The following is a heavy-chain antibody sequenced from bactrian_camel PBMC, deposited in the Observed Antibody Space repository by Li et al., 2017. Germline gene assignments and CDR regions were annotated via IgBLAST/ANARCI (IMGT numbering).Heavy chain of an antibody. CDR3: AADLHPDDWVGSPVYPKNDFAY. Sequence: HVQLVESGGGSVQAGGSLRLSCAVSTYSTSSTACMGWFRQAPGKRREGVASIYIGKGSTYYSDSVKGRFTISKDSAKNTLYLQMMNLKTEDTAMYYCAADLHPDDWVGSPVYPKNDFAYWGQGTQVTVS. V-gene: IGHV3S54*01. J-gene: IGHJ6*01. CDR2: IYIGKGST. CDR1: TYSTSSTAC. D-gene: IGHD3*01.